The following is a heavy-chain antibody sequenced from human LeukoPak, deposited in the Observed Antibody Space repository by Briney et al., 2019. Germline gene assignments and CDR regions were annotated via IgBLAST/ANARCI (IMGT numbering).Heavy chain of an antibody. CDR1: GFTFCIYW. J-gene: IGHJ4*02. V-gene: IGHV3-7*01. CDR3: ARDRGSSGWYEFDY. Sequence: GGSLRLSCAASGFTFCIYWMSWVRQAPGKGLEWVASIKPDGSEKYYVDSVKGRFTISRDSAKNSLYLQMNTLRAEDTAVYYCARDRGSSGWYEFDYWGQGTLVTVSS. D-gene: IGHD6-19*01. CDR2: IKPDGSEK.